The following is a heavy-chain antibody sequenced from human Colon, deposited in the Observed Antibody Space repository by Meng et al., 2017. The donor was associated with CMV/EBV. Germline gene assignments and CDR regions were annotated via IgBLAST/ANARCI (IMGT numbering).Heavy chain of an antibody. J-gene: IGHJ6*02. CDR3: AKDPLYYYGSGSYGGGMDV. CDR1: GFTFSSYA. Sequence: GGSLRLSCGASGFTFSSYAMSWVRQAPGKGLEWVSVIYSGGSSTYYADSVKGRFTISRDNSKDMVYLQMNSLRAEDAAVYYCAKDPLYYYGSGSYGGGMDVWGQGTTVTVSS. V-gene: IGHV3-23*03. D-gene: IGHD3-10*01. CDR2: IYSGGSST.